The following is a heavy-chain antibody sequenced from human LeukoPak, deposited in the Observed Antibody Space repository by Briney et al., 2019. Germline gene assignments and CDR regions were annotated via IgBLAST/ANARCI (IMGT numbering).Heavy chain of an antibody. CDR3: AKHMRATNTYSFFGLDV. CDR2: FNWNGGGT. Sequence: GGSLRLSCAATGFTFKDYGMHWVRQPPGKALEWVSSFNWNGGGTDYADSVKGRFTISRDNAKNSLYLQLSSLRPEDTALYYCAKHMRATNTYSFFGLDVWGQGTTVTVSS. V-gene: IGHV3-9*01. CDR1: GFTFKDYG. D-gene: IGHD1-26*01. J-gene: IGHJ6*02.